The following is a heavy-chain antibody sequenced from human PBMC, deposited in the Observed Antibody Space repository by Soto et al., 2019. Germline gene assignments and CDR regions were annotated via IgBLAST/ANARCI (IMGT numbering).Heavy chain of an antibody. V-gene: IGHV1-8*01. J-gene: IGHJ6*02. CDR3: ARGPTTYYYDSSGHYDAYYDGMDV. CDR2: MNPNSGNT. D-gene: IGHD3-22*01. Sequence: QVQLVQSGAEVKKPGASVKVSCKASGYTFTSYDINWVRQATGQGLEWMGWMNPNSGNTGYAQKCQGTVTITRNTSTSTAYIELSSLRSEDTGVYYCARGPTTYYYDSSGHYDAYYDGMDVWGQGTTVTVSS. CDR1: GYTFTSYD.